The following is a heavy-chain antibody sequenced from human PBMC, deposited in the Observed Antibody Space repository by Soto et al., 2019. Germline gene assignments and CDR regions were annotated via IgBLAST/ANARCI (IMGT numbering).Heavy chain of an antibody. CDR1: GFTFSTYG. V-gene: IGHV3-30*18. D-gene: IGHD6-13*01. CDR3: AKEYGSTWIDH. CDR2: MSYDGTKQ. J-gene: IGHJ4*02. Sequence: QVQLVESGGGVFQPGRSLRLSCAASGFTFSTYGMHWVRQAPGKGLEWVAAMSYDGTKQYYVDSVKGRFTISGDNSRNTLFLKVNSLRDEDTAVYYCAKEYGSTWIDHWCQGTLVTVSS.